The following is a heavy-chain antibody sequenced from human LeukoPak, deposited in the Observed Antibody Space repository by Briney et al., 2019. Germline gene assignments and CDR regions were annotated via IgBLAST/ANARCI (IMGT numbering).Heavy chain of an antibody. CDR3: AGADYSYGYPL. V-gene: IGHV4-34*01. D-gene: IGHD5-18*01. Sequence: PSETLSLTCAVYGGSFSGYYWSWIRQPPGKGLEWIGEINHSGSTNYNPSLKSRVTISVDTSKNQFSLKLSSVTAADTAVYYCAGADYSYGYPLWGQGTLVTVSS. J-gene: IGHJ4*02. CDR1: GGSFSGYY. CDR2: INHSGST.